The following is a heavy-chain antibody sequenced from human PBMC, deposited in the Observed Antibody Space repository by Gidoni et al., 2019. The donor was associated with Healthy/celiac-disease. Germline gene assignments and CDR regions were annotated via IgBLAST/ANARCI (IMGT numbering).Heavy chain of an antibody. J-gene: IGHJ4*02. D-gene: IGHD1-26*01. CDR2: ISWDGGST. V-gene: IGHV3-43*01. Sequence: EVQLVESGGVVVQPGGSLRLSCAASGFTFDDYTMHWVRQAPGKGLEWVSLISWDGGSTYYADSVKGRFTISRDNSKNSLYLQMNSLRTEDTALYYCAKDIGGASDYWGQGTLVTVSS. CDR3: AKDIGGASDY. CDR1: GFTFDDYT.